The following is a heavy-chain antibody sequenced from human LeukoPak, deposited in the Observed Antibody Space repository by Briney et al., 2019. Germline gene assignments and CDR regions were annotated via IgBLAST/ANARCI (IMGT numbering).Heavy chain of an antibody. Sequence: SETLSLTCTVPGGSISSGSYYWSWIRQPAGKGLEWIVRIYTRGSTNYNPSLKSRVTISVDTSKNQFSLKLSSVAAADTAVYYCAREGIGGYYYDSSGGYWGQGTLVTVSS. D-gene: IGHD3-22*01. CDR3: AREGIGGYYYDSSGGY. V-gene: IGHV4-61*02. CDR2: IYTRGST. CDR1: GGSISSGSYY. J-gene: IGHJ4*02.